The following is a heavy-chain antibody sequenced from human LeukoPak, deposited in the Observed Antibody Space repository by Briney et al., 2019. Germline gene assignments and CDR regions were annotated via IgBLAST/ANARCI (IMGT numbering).Heavy chain of an antibody. V-gene: IGHV3-30*02. D-gene: IGHD5-18*01. J-gene: IGHJ3*02. CDR3: ATGITWIQLWFSAFDI. CDR1: GFTFSSYG. Sequence: GGSLRLSCAASGFTFSSYGMHWVRQAPGKGLEWVAYIQYDGSNEQYAHSVRGRFRISRDSSKNTLYLQVNSLRAEDTAVYYCATGITWIQLWFSAFDIWGQGTMVTVSS. CDR2: IQYDGSNE.